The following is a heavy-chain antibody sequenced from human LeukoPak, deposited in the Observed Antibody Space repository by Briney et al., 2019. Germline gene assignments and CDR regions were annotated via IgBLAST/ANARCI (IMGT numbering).Heavy chain of an antibody. D-gene: IGHD4-4*01. CDR2: IYYSGST. CDR1: GGSISSYY. Sequence: SETLSLTCTVSGGSISSYYWSWIRQPPGKGLEWIGYIYYSGSTNYNPSLKSRVTISVDTSKNQFSLKLSSVIAADTAVYYCARMTTVWRNWFDPWGQGTLVTVSS. V-gene: IGHV4-59*01. J-gene: IGHJ5*02. CDR3: ARMTTVWRNWFDP.